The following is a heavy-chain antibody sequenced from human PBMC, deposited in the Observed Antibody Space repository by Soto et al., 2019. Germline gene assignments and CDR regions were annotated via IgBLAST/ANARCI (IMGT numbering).Heavy chain of an antibody. D-gene: IGHD3-9*01. CDR3: AREGVRYFDWLSSPTDY. V-gene: IGHV4-39*02. Sequence: SETLSLTCTVSGGSISSSSYYWGWIRQPPGKGLEWIGSIYYSGSTYYNPSLKSRVTISVDTSKNQFSLKLSSVTAADTAVYYCAREGVRYFDWLSSPTDYWGQGTLVTVSS. J-gene: IGHJ4*02. CDR1: GGSISSSSYY. CDR2: IYYSGST.